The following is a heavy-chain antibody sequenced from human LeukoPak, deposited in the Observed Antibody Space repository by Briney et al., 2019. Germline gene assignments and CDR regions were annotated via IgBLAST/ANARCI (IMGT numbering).Heavy chain of an antibody. V-gene: IGHV3-74*01. CDR1: GFTFSSNW. J-gene: IGHJ4*02. CDR3: ARDPVGGSTIFDY. Sequence: PGGSLRLSCAASGFTFSSNWMHWVRQAPGKGLVWVSRINEDGSTTNYADSVKGRSTIFRDNAKNTLYLQMNSLRAEDTAVYYCARDPVGGSTIFDYWGQGTLVTVSS. CDR2: INEDGSTT. D-gene: IGHD1-26*01.